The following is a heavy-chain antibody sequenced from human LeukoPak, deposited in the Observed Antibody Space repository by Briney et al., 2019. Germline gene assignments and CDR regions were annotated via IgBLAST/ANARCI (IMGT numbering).Heavy chain of an antibody. CDR1: GGSISNSGGFY. J-gene: IGHJ3*01. CDR2: ISYRGST. Sequence: SQTLSLTCTVSGGSISNSGGFYWSWIRQHPGDGLGWIGFISYRGSTYYNPSLKSRVSMSVDTSRSQFSLRLTSVTDEDTAVYYCARITQSSGGFDDWGQGTMVTVSS. V-gene: IGHV4-31*02. D-gene: IGHD2-15*01. CDR3: ARITQSSGGFDD.